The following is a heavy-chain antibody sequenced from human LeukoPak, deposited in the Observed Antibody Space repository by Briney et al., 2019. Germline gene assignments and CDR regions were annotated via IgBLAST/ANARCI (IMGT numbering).Heavy chain of an antibody. Sequence: ASVKVSCKASGYTFTCYYMHWVRQAPGQGLEWMGWINPNSGGTNYAQKFQGRVTMTRDTSISTAYMELSRLRSDDTAVYYCARFGCSSTSCYAGVSYYYYGMGVWGQGTTVTVSS. CDR2: INPNSGGT. CDR1: GYTFTCYY. D-gene: IGHD2-2*01. V-gene: IGHV1-2*02. J-gene: IGHJ6*02. CDR3: ARFGCSSTSCYAGVSYYYYGMGV.